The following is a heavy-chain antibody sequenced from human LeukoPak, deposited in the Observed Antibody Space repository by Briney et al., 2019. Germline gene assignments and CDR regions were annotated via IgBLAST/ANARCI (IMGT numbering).Heavy chain of an antibody. CDR2: ISGSGGER. V-gene: IGHV3-23*01. CDR1: GFTFSNYG. Sequence: PGGSLRLSCAASGFTFSNYGMSWVRQAPGKWLQWVSGISGSGGERYYTESVKGRFTISRDNSKNTLYLQMNSLRAEDTAVYYCAKDYYALLWFGEFNRKYYFDYWGQGTLVTVSS. D-gene: IGHD3-10*01. CDR3: AKDYYALLWFGEFNRKYYFDY. J-gene: IGHJ4*02.